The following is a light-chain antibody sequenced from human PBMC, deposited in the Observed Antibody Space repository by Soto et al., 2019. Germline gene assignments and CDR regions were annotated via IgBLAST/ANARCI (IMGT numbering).Light chain of an antibody. CDR2: EAS. CDR3: QQRKNWPLT. CDR1: QSVSSY. V-gene: IGKV3-11*01. Sequence: EIVLTQSPATLSLSPGERATLSCRASQSVSSYLAGYQQKPGQAPRLLIYEASNTATGIPARFSGSGSGTDFTPNIISLEPEEFKVYYCQQRKNWPLTFGQGTRLEIK. J-gene: IGKJ5*01.